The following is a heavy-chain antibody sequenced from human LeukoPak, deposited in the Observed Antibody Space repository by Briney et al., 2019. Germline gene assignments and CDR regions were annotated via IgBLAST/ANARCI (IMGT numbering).Heavy chain of an antibody. D-gene: IGHD5-18*01. CDR2: IYYSGST. CDR1: GGSISSYY. Sequence: SETLSLTCTVSGGSISSYYWSWIRQPPGKGLEWIGYIYYSGSTNYNPSLKSRVTISVDTSKNQFSLKLSSVTAADTAVYYCARRYSYGLDYWGQGTLVTVSS. V-gene: IGHV4-59*01. CDR3: ARRYSYGLDY. J-gene: IGHJ4*02.